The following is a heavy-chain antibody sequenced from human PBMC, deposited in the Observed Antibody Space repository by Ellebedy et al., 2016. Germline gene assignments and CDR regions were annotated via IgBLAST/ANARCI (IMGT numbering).Heavy chain of an antibody. CDR3: ARDGSEWSRDV. D-gene: IGHD3-3*01. V-gene: IGHV3-21*06. Sequence: GGPLRLSXAAPGLHFNVAGMTWVRQAPGKGLEWVATFVFSGTAAYYSDSAKGRFIISRDNVKNLVFLQMNSLRVEDTAVYYSARDGSEWSRDVWGQGTLVTVSS. J-gene: IGHJ4*02. CDR2: FVFSGTAA. CDR1: GLHFNVAG.